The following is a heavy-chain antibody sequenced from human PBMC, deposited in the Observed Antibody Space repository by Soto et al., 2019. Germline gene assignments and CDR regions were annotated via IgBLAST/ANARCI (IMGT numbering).Heavy chain of an antibody. J-gene: IGHJ4*02. CDR2: IGTAGDT. CDR1: GFTFSSYD. Sequence: EVQLVESGGGLVQPGGSLRLSCAASGFTFSSYDMHWVRQATGKGLEWVSAIGTAGDTYYPGSVKGRFTISRENAKNSLYLQMNSLRAEDTAVYYCARGYFSGSSPDYWGQGTLVTVSS. D-gene: IGHD6-13*01. V-gene: IGHV3-13*01. CDR3: ARGYFSGSSPDY.